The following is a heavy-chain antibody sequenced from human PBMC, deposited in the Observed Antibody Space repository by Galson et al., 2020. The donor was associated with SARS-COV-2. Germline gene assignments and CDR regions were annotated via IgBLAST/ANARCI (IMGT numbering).Heavy chain of an antibody. Sequence: SETLSLTCTVSGGSISSYYWSWIRQPPGKGLEWNGYIYYSGSTNYNPSLKSRVTISVDTSKNQFSLKLSSVTAADTAVYYCARDYYDSSGYFFDYWGQGTLVTVSS. CDR3: ARDYYDSSGYFFDY. D-gene: IGHD3-22*01. V-gene: IGHV4-59*01. CDR2: IYYSGST. J-gene: IGHJ4*02. CDR1: GGSISSYY.